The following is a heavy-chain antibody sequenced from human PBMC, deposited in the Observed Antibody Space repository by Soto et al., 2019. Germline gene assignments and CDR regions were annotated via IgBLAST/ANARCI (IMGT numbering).Heavy chain of an antibody. J-gene: IGHJ5*02. CDR2: IKPDNGNT. D-gene: IGHD5-12*01. V-gene: IGHV1-18*04. CDR3: ATSYESGFDP. Sequence: QLQLVQSGGEVKKPGASVRVSCEAYGYPFSKYGISWIRQAPGQGLEWMGWIKPDNGNTDYAQKFQGRVTMTTDTSSHTAYMELRSLRSDDTAVYYCATSYESGFDPWGQGTLVSVSS. CDR1: GYPFSKYG.